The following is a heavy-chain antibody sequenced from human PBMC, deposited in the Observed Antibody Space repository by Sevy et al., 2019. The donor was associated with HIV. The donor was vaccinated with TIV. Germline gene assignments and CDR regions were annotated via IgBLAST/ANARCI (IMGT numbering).Heavy chain of an antibody. V-gene: IGHV5-51*01. CDR1: GYSFNNYW. CDR2: IYPGDSDT. D-gene: IGHD6-13*01. J-gene: IGHJ3*02. CDR3: ARHSAADGTSDAFDI. Sequence: TQREYLKISCQASGYSFNNYWIGWVRQKPGKGLEWMGIIYPGDSDTRYSPSFQGQVTISADKSITTAYLQWSSLKASDTAMYYCARHSAADGTSDAFDIWSQGTMVTVSS.